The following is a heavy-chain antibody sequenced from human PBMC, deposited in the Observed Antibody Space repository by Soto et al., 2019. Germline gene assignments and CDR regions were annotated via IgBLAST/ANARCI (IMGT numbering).Heavy chain of an antibody. V-gene: IGHV1-69*01. CDR3: ASMRGVDV. Sequence: QVQVVQSGAEVKETGSSVKVSCKASGDTFNRDVVSWVRQAPGQGLEWRGGIIPLFGTTNYAQKLQGRVTITADESTNTVYMELRNLGVDDAAEYYCASMRGVDVWGQGTAVTVSS. J-gene: IGHJ6*02. CDR1: GDTFNRDV. CDR2: IIPLFGTT.